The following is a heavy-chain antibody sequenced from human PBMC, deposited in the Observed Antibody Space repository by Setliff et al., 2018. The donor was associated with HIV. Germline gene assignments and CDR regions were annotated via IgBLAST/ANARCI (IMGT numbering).Heavy chain of an antibody. CDR1: GDSFTTTSHS. V-gene: IGHV4-61*09. CDR2: VYSRGNT. J-gene: IGHJ4*02. D-gene: IGHD3-10*01. Sequence: LSLTCDVSGDSFTTTSHSWAWLRQPAGRGLEWIGHVYSRGNTDYNPSLASRVSILMSTSEIQFSLTLNSVTASDTAKYYCARGRLMGSSVLFVDFWGQGILVTVSS. CDR3: ARGRLMGSSVLFVDF.